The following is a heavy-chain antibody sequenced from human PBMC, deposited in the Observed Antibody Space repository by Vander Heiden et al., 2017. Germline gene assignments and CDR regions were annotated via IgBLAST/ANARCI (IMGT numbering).Heavy chain of an antibody. V-gene: IGHV1-8*01. CDR1: GYTFTSYD. J-gene: IGHJ4*02. CDR2: MNPNSGNT. Sequence: QVQLVQSGAEVKKPGASAKVSCKASGYTFTSYDINWVRQATGQGLEWMGWMNPNSGNTGYAQKFQGRVTMTRNTSISTAYMELSSLRSEDTAVYYCARDLNPNTGSRGAFDFWGQGTLVTVSS. CDR3: ARDLNPNTGSRGAFDF. D-gene: IGHD1-26*01.